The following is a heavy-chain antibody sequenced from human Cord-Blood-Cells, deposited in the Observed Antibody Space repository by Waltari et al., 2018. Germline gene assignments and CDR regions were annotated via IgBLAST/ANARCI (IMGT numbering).Heavy chain of an antibody. CDR1: GGSFSGYY. V-gene: IGHV4-34*01. Sequence: QVQLQQWGAGLLKPSETLSLTCAVYGGSFSGYYWSWIRQPPGKGLEWIGEINHRGSTNYNPSLKSRVTISVDTSKNQFSLKLSSVTAADTAVYYWARAGTTGKDYWGQGTLVTVSS. D-gene: IGHD1-1*01. CDR3: ARAGTTGKDY. J-gene: IGHJ4*02. CDR2: INHRGST.